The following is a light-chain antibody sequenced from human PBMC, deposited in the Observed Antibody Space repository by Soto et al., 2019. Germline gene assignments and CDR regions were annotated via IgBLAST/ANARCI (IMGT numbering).Light chain of an antibody. CDR3: QQYNSYWT. Sequence: DIQMTLSPSTLSASVGDRVTITCRASQSISSWLAWYQQKPGKAPKLLIYDASSLESGVPSRFSGSGSGTEFTLTINSLQPDDFATYYCQQYNSYWTFGQGTKVDIK. CDR1: QSISSW. V-gene: IGKV1-5*01. J-gene: IGKJ1*01. CDR2: DAS.